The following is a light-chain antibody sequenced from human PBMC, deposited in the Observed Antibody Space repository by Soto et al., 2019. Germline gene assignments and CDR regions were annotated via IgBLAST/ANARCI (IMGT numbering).Light chain of an antibody. V-gene: IGKV1D-16*01. CDR3: QQYNSCPLT. CDR2: DAS. Sequence: DIQMTQSPSSLSASVGDRVTITCRASQAIGSWLAWYQQKPGKAPTSLIYDASNLQTEVPSRFSGSGSGTDFTLTLSGLQPEDSATYYCQQYNSCPLTFGGGTMVEIK. CDR1: QAIGSW. J-gene: IGKJ4*01.